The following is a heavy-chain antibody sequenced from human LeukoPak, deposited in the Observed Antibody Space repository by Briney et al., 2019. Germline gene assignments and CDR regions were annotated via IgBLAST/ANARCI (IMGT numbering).Heavy chain of an antibody. V-gene: IGHV4-39*01. CDR2: IYYSGST. CDR1: GGPISSSSYY. J-gene: IGHJ2*01. Sequence: PSETLSLTCTVSGGPISSSSYYWGWIRQPPGKGLEWIGSIYYSGSTYYNPSLKSRVTISVDTSKNQFSLKLSSVTAADTAVYYCAAKLDYDILTGYSPGWYWYFDLWGRGTLVTVSS. D-gene: IGHD3-9*01. CDR3: AAKLDYDILTGYSPGWYWYFDL.